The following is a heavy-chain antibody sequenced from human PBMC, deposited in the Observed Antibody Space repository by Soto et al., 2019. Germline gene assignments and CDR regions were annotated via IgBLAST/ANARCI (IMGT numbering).Heavy chain of an antibody. Sequence: PGGSLRLSCAASGFTVSSNYMSWVRQAPGKVLEWVSGLSDSGGSIYYADSVKGRFTISRDNSMNTLYLQMNTLRAEDTAVYYCAKVSSAWYAGFFDLWGQGTLVTVS. CDR1: GFTVSSNY. V-gene: IGHV3-23*01. CDR3: AKVSSAWYAGFFDL. J-gene: IGHJ4*02. D-gene: IGHD2-8*01. CDR2: LSDSGGSI.